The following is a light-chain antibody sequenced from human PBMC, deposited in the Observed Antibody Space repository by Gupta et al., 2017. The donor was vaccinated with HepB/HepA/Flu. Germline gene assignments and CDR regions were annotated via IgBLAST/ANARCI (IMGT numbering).Light chain of an antibody. J-gene: IGKJ5*01. CDR2: DAS. Sequence: IQMTRSPSSLSASVRDRVTITCQASQDITIYLNWYQQKAGKAPKFLVYDASGFETGVPSRFSGCRSGTDFTFTISSLQPEDFATYYCQHYDNLPLTFGQGTRLEIQ. CDR1: QDITIY. CDR3: QHYDNLPLT. V-gene: IGKV1-33*01.